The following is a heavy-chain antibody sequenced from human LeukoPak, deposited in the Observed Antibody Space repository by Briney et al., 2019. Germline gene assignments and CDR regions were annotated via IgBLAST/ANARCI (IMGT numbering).Heavy chain of an antibody. J-gene: IGHJ6*02. V-gene: IGHV4-30-2*01. CDR3: ARDSRSSAGWFGSPYYYYGMDV. D-gene: IGHD3-10*01. Sequence: SETLSLTCTVSGGSISSGGYSWRWIRQPPGKGLKWIGNIYHSGITYQTPSLKSRVTISLDRSKNQFSLRLKSVTAADTAVYFCARDSRSSAGWFGSPYYYYGMDVWGQGTTVIVSS. CDR1: GGSISSGGYS. CDR2: IYHSGIT.